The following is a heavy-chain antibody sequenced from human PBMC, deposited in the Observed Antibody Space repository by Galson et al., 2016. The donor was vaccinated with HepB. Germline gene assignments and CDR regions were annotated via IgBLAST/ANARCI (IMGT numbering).Heavy chain of an antibody. V-gene: IGHV4-34*01. CDR2: INHSGNT. Sequence: SETLSLTCAVSGGSFSDYFWSWIRQPPGKGPEWIGEINHSGNTIYNPSLRSRVSISVDASKDHFSLKISSVTAADTAVCYCARGRRRFRELLNYYFYGMDVWGKGTTVTVPS. CDR1: GGSFSDYF. CDR3: ARGRRRFRELLNYYFYGMDV. J-gene: IGHJ6*04. D-gene: IGHD3-10*01.